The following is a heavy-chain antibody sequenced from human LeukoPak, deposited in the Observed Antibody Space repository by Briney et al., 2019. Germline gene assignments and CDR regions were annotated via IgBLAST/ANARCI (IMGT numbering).Heavy chain of an antibody. CDR3: ARLPSSTSYYMDV. V-gene: IGHV1-18*01. J-gene: IGHJ6*03. CDR2: ITVYNGNT. Sequence: GASVKVSCKASGYTFTSYGISWVRQAPGQGLEWMGWITVYNGNTNYAQRLQGRVTMTTDTSPSTAYMELRTLRSDDTAVYYCARLPSSTSYYMDVWGEGTTVTVSS. CDR1: GYTFTSYG. D-gene: IGHD2-2*01.